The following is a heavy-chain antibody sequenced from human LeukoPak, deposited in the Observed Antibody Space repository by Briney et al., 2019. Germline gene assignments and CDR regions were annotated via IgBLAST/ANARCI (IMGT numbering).Heavy chain of an antibody. CDR2: IYYSGRI. J-gene: IGHJ4*02. D-gene: IGHD2-21*01. Sequence: SETLSLTCSVSGGPISSHYWSWIRQPPGKGLEWIGYIYYSGRINYNPSFKSRVTISADTSKNQLSLKVTSVTAADTAVYYCVRGPGDYYSTDYWGQGTLVTVSS. CDR3: VRGPGDYYSTDY. CDR1: GGPISSHY. V-gene: IGHV4-59*11.